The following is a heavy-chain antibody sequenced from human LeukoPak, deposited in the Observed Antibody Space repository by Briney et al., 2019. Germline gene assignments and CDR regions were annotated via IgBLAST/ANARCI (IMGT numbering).Heavy chain of an antibody. CDR3: ARDSASGGSSDY. Sequence: KPGGSLRLSCAASGFTFSSYAMSWVRQAPGKGLEWVSSISSSSGYIYYGDSVKGRFTISRDNAKNSLYLQMNSLRAEDTAVYYCARDSASGGSSDYWGQGTLVTVPS. CDR2: ISSSSGYI. D-gene: IGHD2-15*01. V-gene: IGHV3-21*01. J-gene: IGHJ4*02. CDR1: GFTFSSYA.